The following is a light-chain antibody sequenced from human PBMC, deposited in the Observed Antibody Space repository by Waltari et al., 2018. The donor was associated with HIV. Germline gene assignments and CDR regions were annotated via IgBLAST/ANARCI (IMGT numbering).Light chain of an antibody. J-gene: IGLJ2*01. CDR2: RNN. V-gene: IGLV1-47*01. CDR3: AAWDDSLSVV. Sequence: QSVLTQPPSASGTPGQWVTIACSGSSSNIGSNSVSLYQQLPGTAPKLLNYRNNQRPSGVPDRFSGSKSGTSASLAISGLRSEDEADYYCAAWDDSLSVVFGGGTKLTVL. CDR1: SSNIGSNS.